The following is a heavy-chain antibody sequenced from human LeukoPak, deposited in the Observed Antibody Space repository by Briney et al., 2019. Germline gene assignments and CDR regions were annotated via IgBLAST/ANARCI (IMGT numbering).Heavy chain of an antibody. CDR2: IIPIFGTA. Sequence: SVKVSCKASRGTFSSYAISWVRQAPGQGLEWMGGIIPIFGTANYAQKFQGRVTITADESTSTAYMELSSLRSEDTAVYYCARDLFLGEVTGYYYYYGMDVWGQGTTVTVSS. CDR3: ARDLFLGEVTGYYYYYGMDV. J-gene: IGHJ6*02. CDR1: RGTFSSYA. D-gene: IGHD3-10*01. V-gene: IGHV1-69*13.